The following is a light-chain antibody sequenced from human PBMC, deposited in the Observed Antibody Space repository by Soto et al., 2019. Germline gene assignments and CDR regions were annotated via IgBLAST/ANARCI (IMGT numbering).Light chain of an antibody. CDR1: QSVSSSY. V-gene: IGKV3D-20*01. Sequence: EIVLTQSPATLSLSPGERATLSCGASQSVSSSYLAWYQQKPGLAPRLLIYEASSRATGIPDMFSGSGSGTDFTLTISRLEPEDCAVYYCQQYGSSPFTFGPGTKVDIK. CDR3: QQYGSSPFT. CDR2: EAS. J-gene: IGKJ3*01.